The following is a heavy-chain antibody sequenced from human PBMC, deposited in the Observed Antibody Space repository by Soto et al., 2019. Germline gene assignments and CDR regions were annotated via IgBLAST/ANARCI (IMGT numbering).Heavy chain of an antibody. D-gene: IGHD2-2*01. V-gene: IGHV3-30*03. CDR3: ATRARMPKFDY. Sequence: PGGSLSLSCAASGFTFSSYGMHWVRQAPGKGLEWVAVISYDGSNKYYADSVKGRFTISRDNSKNTLYLQMNSLRAEDTAVYYCATRARMPKFDYWGQGTLVTVSS. CDR1: GFTFSSYG. J-gene: IGHJ4*02. CDR2: ISYDGSNK.